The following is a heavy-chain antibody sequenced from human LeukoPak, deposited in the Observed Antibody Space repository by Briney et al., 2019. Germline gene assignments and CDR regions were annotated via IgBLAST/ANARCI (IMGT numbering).Heavy chain of an antibody. CDR2: ISGSGGTT. Sequence: PGGSLRLSCAASGFTFSSFAMTWVRQAPGKGLEWVSVISGSGGTTYYADSVKGRFTLSRDNSNRTLFLEMGSLRVEDTAVYYCAREGTYYDSSGYYVSWGQGTLVTVSS. J-gene: IGHJ5*02. D-gene: IGHD3-22*01. CDR1: GFTFSSFA. V-gene: IGHV3-23*01. CDR3: AREGTYYDSSGYYVS.